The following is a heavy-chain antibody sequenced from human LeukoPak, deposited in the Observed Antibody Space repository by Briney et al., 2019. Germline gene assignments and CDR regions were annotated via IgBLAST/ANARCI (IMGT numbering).Heavy chain of an antibody. D-gene: IGHD3-22*01. CDR3: AKVTDSSGYFPSDY. V-gene: IGHV3-33*06. Sequence: GGSLRLSCAASGFTFSSYAMHWVRQAPGKGLEWVAVIWYDGSNKHYADSVKGRSTISRDNSKNTLYLQMNSLRADDTAVYYCAKVTDSSGYFPSDYWGQGTLVTVSS. CDR2: IWYDGSNK. J-gene: IGHJ4*02. CDR1: GFTFSSYA.